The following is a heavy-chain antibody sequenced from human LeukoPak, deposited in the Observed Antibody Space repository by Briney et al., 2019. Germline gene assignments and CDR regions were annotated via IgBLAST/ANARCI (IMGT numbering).Heavy chain of an antibody. J-gene: IGHJ4*02. CDR2: IRSKANSYAT. CDR3: TNSPRIAAAEY. V-gene: IGHV3-73*01. CDR1: GFTFSGSA. Sequence: PGGSLRLSCAASGFTFSGSAMHWVRQASGKGLEWVGRIRSKANSYATAYAASVKGRFTISRDDSKNTAYLQMNSLKTEDTAVYYFTNSPRIAAAEYWGQGTLVTVSS. D-gene: IGHD6-13*01.